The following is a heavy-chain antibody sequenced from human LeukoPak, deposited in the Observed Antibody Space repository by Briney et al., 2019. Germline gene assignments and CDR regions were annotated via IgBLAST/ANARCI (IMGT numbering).Heavy chain of an antibody. D-gene: IGHD2-15*01. J-gene: IGHJ2*01. Sequence: GASVKVSCKASGYTLTKLSMHWVRQAPGKGLDWMGWLNPENGDTVYAQKFQSRVTMTRETSISTAYMELSGLTSEDTAVYYCARPPGYCRIPRTHIASCYYWYFDLWGRGTLVTVSS. CDR3: ARPPGYCRIPRTHIASCYYWYFDL. CDR1: GYTLTKLS. V-gene: IGHV1-24*01. CDR2: LNPENGDT.